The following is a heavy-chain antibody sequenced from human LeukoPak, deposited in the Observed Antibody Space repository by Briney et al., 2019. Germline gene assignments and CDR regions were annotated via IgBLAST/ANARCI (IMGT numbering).Heavy chain of an antibody. V-gene: IGHV3-23*01. Sequence: GGSLRLSCAASGFTFSTYAMTWVRQAPGKGLEWVSGINSIGDEIYYADSVRGRFTISRDNSNNALYLQMDSLRAEDTAVYYCADWGGCLARDYGGERTLVTLPS. D-gene: IGHD2-15*01. CDR3: ADWGGCLARDY. J-gene: IGHJ4*02. CDR1: GFTFSTYA. CDR2: INSIGDEI.